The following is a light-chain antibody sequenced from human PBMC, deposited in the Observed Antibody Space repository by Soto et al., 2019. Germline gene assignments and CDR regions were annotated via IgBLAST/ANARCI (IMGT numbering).Light chain of an antibody. J-gene: IGKJ1*01. V-gene: IGKV1-39*01. CDR3: QQSYSTLRT. Sequence: DVQMSQSPSSLSASVGDRVTITCRASQRISTYLHWFQQKPGKAPKLLIYAASNLQSGVPSRFSGSGSGTDFALTISSLQPEDFATYYCQQSYSTLRTLGQGTKVDIK. CDR1: QRISTY. CDR2: AAS.